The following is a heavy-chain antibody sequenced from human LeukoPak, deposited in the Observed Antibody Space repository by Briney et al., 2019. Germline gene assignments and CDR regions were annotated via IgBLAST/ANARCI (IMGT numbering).Heavy chain of an antibody. CDR2: INPSGGST. V-gene: IGHV1-46*01. Sequence: GASVTVSCTASGYTFTSYYMHWVRQAPGQGLEWMGIINPSGGSTSYAQKFQGRVTMTRDTSTSTVYMELSSLRSEDTAVYYCARGSGGSVGDYYYGMDVWGQGTTVTVSS. CDR3: ARGSGGSVGDYYYGMDV. J-gene: IGHJ6*02. D-gene: IGHD6-25*01. CDR1: GYTFTSYY.